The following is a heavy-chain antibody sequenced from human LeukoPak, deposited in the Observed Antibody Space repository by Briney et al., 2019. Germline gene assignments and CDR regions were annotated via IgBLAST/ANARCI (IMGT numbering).Heavy chain of an antibody. CDR1: GGSFSGYY. CDR3: ARVYCSGGSCYPDY. D-gene: IGHD2-15*01. V-gene: IGHV4-34*01. Sequence: PSETLSLTCAVYGGSFSGYYWSWIRQPPGKGLEWIGEINHSGSTNYNPSLKSRVTISVDTSKNQFSLKLSSVTAADTAVYYCARVYCSGGSCYPDYWGQGTLVTVSS. J-gene: IGHJ4*02. CDR2: INHSGST.